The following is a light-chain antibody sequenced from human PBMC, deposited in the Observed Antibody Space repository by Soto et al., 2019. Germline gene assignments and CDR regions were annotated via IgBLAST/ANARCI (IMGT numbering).Light chain of an antibody. Sequence: EIVMTQSQATLSVSPGERATLSCRASQSVSSNLAWYQQKPGQAPRILIYGASTSAAGTPASFSGSGSGTEFTLTISSLQSEDFAFYYCQQYNNWPPVTFGGGTKVEIK. V-gene: IGKV3-15*01. CDR1: QSVSSN. J-gene: IGKJ4*01. CDR2: GAS. CDR3: QQYNNWPPVT.